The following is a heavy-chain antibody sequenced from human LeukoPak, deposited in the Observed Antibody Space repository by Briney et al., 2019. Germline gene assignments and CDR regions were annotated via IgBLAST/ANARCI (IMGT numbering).Heavy chain of an antibody. CDR3: ARAGPADY. J-gene: IGHJ4*02. CDR2: ISSSSNYI. Sequence: GGSLRLSCAASGFTFSVHSMNWVRQAPGKGLEWVSSISSSSNYIYYADSVKGRFTISRDNAKNSLYLQMNSLRAEDTAVYYCARAGPADYWGQGTLVTVSS. V-gene: IGHV3-21*01. CDR1: GFTFSVHS.